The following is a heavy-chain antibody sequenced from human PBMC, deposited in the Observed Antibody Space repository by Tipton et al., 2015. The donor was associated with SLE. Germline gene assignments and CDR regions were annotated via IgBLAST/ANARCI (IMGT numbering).Heavy chain of an antibody. V-gene: IGHV3-21*03. CDR3: AREGTISGGNYLGAFDI. CDR2: ISSSSSYI. Sequence: LSLTCAASGFIFSSYTMNWVRQAPGKGLEWVSSISSSSSYIYYVDSVKGRFTISRDNAKNSLYLQMNSLRAEDTAVYYCAREGTISGGNYLGAFDIWGQGTMVTVSS. D-gene: IGHD1-26*01. J-gene: IGHJ3*02. CDR1: GFIFSSYT.